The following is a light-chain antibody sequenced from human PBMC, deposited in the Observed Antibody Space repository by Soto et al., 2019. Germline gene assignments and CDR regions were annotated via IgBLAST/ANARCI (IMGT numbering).Light chain of an antibody. CDR1: SGHSSKA. Sequence: QPVLTQSPSASASLGASVKFTCTLSSGHSSKAVAWHQQQPGKGPRYLMKVNSDGSHSKGDGIPDRFSGSSSGAERYLTISSLQSEDEADYYCQTWGWGSVVFGGGTKLTVL. J-gene: IGLJ2*01. CDR2: VNSDGSH. V-gene: IGLV4-69*01. CDR3: QTWGWGSVV.